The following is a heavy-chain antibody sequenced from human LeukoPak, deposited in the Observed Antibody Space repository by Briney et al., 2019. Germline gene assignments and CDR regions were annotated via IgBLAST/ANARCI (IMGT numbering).Heavy chain of an antibody. V-gene: IGHV3-9*01. CDR1: GFTFDDYA. J-gene: IGHJ4*02. D-gene: IGHD3-22*01. Sequence: PGGSLRLSCAASGFTFDDYAMHWVRHAPGKGLEWVSGISWNSGSIGYADSVKGRFTISRDNAKNSLYLQMNSLRAEDTALYYCAKGRFSFTMIVVVTLLDYWGQGTLVTVSS. CDR2: ISWNSGSI. CDR3: AKGRFSFTMIVVVTLLDY.